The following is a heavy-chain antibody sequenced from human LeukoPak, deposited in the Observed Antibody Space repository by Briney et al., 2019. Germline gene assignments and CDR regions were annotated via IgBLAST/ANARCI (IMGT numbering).Heavy chain of an antibody. CDR3: ARDTDGSLDY. Sequence: PGGSLRLSCGASGFTFTNSWMAWVRQAPGRGLEWVANIKYDGSTKHYADSLKGRSIISRDNPKNSLYLQMNSLRADDTAVYYCARDTDGSLDYWGQGILVTVAS. CDR1: GFTFTNSW. V-gene: IGHV3-7*01. D-gene: IGHD1-26*01. J-gene: IGHJ4*02. CDR2: IKYDGSTK.